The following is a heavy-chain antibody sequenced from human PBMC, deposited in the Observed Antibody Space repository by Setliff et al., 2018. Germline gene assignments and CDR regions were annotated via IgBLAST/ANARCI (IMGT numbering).Heavy chain of an antibody. V-gene: IGHV3-21*04. D-gene: IGHD3-10*01. CDR3: ARGRSLLWFGELSRPYYFDY. CDR1: GFTFSSYS. CDR2: ISSSSSYI. Sequence: GSLRLSCAASGFTFSSYSMNWVRQAPGKGLEWVSSISSSSSYIYYADSVKGRFTISRDNAKNSLYLQMNSLRSEDTAVYYCARGRSLLWFGELSRPYYFDYWGQGTLVTVSS. J-gene: IGHJ4*02.